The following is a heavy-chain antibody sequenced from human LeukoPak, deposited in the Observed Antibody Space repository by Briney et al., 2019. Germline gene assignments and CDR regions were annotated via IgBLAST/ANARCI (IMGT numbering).Heavy chain of an antibody. Sequence: PSETLSLTCTVSGYSISNGDYWGWIRQPPGKGLEYIGNIYHSGSTDYNPSLKSRVTISVDTSKNQFSLKLTSVTAADTAVYYCARVPAVPTTWFDPWGQGTLVTVSS. CDR2: IYHSGST. CDR3: ARVPAVPTTWFDP. CDR1: GYSISNGDY. J-gene: IGHJ5*02. D-gene: IGHD6-19*01. V-gene: IGHV4-38-2*02.